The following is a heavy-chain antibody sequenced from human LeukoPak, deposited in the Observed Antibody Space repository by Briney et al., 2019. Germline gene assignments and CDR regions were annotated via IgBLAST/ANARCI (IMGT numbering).Heavy chain of an antibody. J-gene: IGHJ5*02. Sequence: SETLSLTCTVSGGSTNSSSSYWGWIRQPPGKGLEWIGSIYYSGSTYYNPSLKSRVTISVDTSKNQFSLKLNSVTAADTALYYCAREGTVRWFDPWGQGTLVTVSS. CDR3: AREGTVRWFDP. CDR2: IYYSGST. D-gene: IGHD1-14*01. V-gene: IGHV4-39*02. CDR1: GGSTNSSSSY.